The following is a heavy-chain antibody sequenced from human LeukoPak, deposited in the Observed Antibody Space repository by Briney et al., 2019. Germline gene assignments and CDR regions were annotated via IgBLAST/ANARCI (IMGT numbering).Heavy chain of an antibody. CDR1: GFTFSSYA. D-gene: IGHD6-6*01. J-gene: IGHJ6*03. CDR3: AKDRNAAARLVYYYYYYMDV. CDR2: ISGSGGST. V-gene: IGHV3-23*01. Sequence: GGSLRFFCAASGFTFSSYALSWVRQAPGKGLEWVSAISGSGGSTYYADSVKGRFTISRDNSKNTLYLQMNSLRAEDTAVYYCAKDRNAAARLVYYYYYYMDVWGKGTTVTVSS.